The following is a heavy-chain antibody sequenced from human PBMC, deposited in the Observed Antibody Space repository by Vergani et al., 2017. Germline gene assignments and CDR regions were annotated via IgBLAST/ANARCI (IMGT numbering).Heavy chain of an antibody. CDR3: ARMGGYEEGDALRIGYFDS. V-gene: IGHV4-31*03. CDR1: GDSISSGVSY. Sequence: QVQLQESGPGLVKPSQTLSLTCSVSGDSISSGVSYWNWIRQHPGKGLEWIGYIYSTGSTHHNPSLRRRINMSVDTSKNQFSLKLNSVTAADTAMYYCARMGGYEEGDALRIGYFDSWGPGILVTVSS. J-gene: IGHJ4*02. D-gene: IGHD2-2*01. CDR2: IYSTGST.